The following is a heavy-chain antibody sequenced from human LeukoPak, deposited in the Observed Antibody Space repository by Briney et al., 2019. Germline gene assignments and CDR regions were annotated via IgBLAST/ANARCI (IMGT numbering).Heavy chain of an antibody. D-gene: IGHD3-10*01. CDR1: GFTFNSYW. CDR3: ARIYYFGDNNWRYFDN. V-gene: IGHV3-7*01. CDR2: IDPDGSEK. J-gene: IGHJ4*02. Sequence: PGGSLRLSCAASGFTFNSYWMSCVRQAPGKGLEWVANIDPDGSEKQYGDSVKGRFTTSRDNAKNSLYLQMNGLRAEDTAIYYCARIYYFGDNNWRYFDNWGQGTLVTVSS.